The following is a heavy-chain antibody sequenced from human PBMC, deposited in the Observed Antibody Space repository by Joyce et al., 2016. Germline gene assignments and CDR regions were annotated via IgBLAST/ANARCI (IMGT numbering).Heavy chain of an antibody. D-gene: IGHD1-20*01. Sequence: EVRLVQSGAEVKKPGESLMISCKSYGYSFTSYWRGRVRQMPGKALEWRGCINPGDSDTRYSPPFQGQVTLSVDKSINTAYVRWGGLKASDTAMYFCARWIAITGSDAFDIWGQGTMVTVSS. CDR3: ARWIAITGSDAFDI. J-gene: IGHJ3*02. CDR2: INPGDSDT. V-gene: IGHV5-51*01. CDR1: GYSFTSYW.